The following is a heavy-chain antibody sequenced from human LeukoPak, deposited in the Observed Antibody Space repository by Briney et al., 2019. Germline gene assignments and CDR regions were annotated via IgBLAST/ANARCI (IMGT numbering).Heavy chain of an antibody. Sequence: PSETLSLTCTVSGGSISSYYWSWIRQPAGKGLEWIGRIYTSGSTNYNPSLKSRVTISVDKSKNQFSLKLSSVTAADTAVYYRARDHPYYDSSGYQYYFDYWGQGTLVTVSS. J-gene: IGHJ4*02. CDR2: IYTSGST. CDR3: ARDHPYYDSSGYQYYFDY. CDR1: GGSISSYY. D-gene: IGHD3-22*01. V-gene: IGHV4-4*07.